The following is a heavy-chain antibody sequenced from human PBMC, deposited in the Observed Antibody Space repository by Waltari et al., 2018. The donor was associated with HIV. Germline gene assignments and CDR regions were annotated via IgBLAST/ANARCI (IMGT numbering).Heavy chain of an antibody. CDR2: IYYSGST. CDR1: GGSISSYY. J-gene: IGHJ2*01. Sequence: QVQLQESGPGLVKPSETLSLTCTVSGGSISSYYWSWIRQPPGKGLEWIGYIYYSGSTNYNPSLKSRVTISVDTSKNQFSLKLSSVTAADAAVYYCARGHQGYGDYEGHWYFDLWGRGTLVTVSS. D-gene: IGHD4-17*01. CDR3: ARGHQGYGDYEGHWYFDL. V-gene: IGHV4-59*01.